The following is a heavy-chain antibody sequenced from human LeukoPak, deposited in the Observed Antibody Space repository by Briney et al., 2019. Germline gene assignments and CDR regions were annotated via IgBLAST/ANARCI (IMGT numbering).Heavy chain of an antibody. CDR2: INHSGST. D-gene: IGHD6-6*01. CDR3: ARGGQQLVRGARKVNWFDP. Sequence: PSETLSLTCAVYGGSFSGYYWSWIRQPPGKGLEWIGEINHSGSTNYNPSLKSRVTISVDTSKNQFSLKLSSVTAADTAVCYCARGGQQLVRGARKVNWFDPWGQGTLVTVSS. J-gene: IGHJ5*02. V-gene: IGHV4-34*01. CDR1: GGSFSGYY.